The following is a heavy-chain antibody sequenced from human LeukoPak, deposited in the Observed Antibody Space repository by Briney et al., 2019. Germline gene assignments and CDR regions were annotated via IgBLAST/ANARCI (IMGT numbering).Heavy chain of an antibody. Sequence: GGSLRLSCAASGFTFSSYAMHWVRQAPGKGLEYVSAISSNGGSTFYANSVKGRFTISRDTSKNTLYLQMGSLRADDMAVHYCVRVSGSYGYWGQGTLVTVSS. CDR1: GFTFSSYA. D-gene: IGHD1-26*01. CDR3: VRVSGSYGY. J-gene: IGHJ4*02. CDR2: ISSNGGST. V-gene: IGHV3-64*01.